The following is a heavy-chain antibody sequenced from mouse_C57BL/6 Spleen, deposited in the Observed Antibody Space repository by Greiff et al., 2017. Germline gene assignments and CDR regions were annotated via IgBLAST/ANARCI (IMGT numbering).Heavy chain of an antibody. CDR1: GYTFTSYW. J-gene: IGHJ3*01. Sequence: QVQLQQPGAELVMPGASVKLSCKASGYTFTSYWMHWVKQRPGQGLEWIGEIDPSDSYTNYNQKFKCKSTLTVDKSSSTAYMQISSLTSDDSAVYYCAREIYYDYEAWFAYWGQGTLVTVSA. CDR2: IDPSDSYT. D-gene: IGHD2-4*01. CDR3: AREIYYDYEAWFAY. V-gene: IGHV1-69*01.